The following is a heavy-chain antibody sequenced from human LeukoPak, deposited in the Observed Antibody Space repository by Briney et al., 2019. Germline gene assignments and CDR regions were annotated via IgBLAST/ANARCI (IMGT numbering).Heavy chain of an antibody. V-gene: IGHV1-2*06. CDR3: ARGNNYGHDY. CDR1: GYTFTAYS. D-gene: IGHD5-18*01. CDR2: INPNSGGT. Sequence: ASVKVSCKASGYTFTAYSMHWVRQAPGQGREWMGRINPNSGGTNYAQKFQGRVTMTRNTSLSTAYMELSRLRYDDTAVYYCARGNNYGHDYWGQGTLVTVSS. J-gene: IGHJ4*02.